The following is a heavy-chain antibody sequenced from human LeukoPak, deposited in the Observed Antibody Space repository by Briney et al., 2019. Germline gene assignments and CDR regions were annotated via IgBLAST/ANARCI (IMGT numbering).Heavy chain of an antibody. J-gene: IGHJ4*02. CDR2: FDPEDGET. V-gene: IGHV1-24*01. CDR3: ARRRGSSTFDY. D-gene: IGHD1-26*01. Sequence: ASVKVSCKVSGYTLTELSMHWVRQAPGKGLEWMGGFDPEDGETIYAQKFQGRVTITADESTSTAYMELSSLRSEDTAVYYCARRRGSSTFDYWGQGTLVTVSS. CDR1: GYTLTELS.